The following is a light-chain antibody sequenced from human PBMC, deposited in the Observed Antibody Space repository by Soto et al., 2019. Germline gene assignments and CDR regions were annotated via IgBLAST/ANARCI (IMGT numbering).Light chain of an antibody. Sequence: DIQMTQSPSSLSASVVGIVTITCRAGQTVTDYLNWYQHKPGKAPKLLIYSASTLQTGVPSRFSGSGSGTDFTLTITSLQPEDFGTYYCHQTYSTPQTFGQGTKVDIK. CDR1: QTVTDY. CDR3: HQTYSTPQT. V-gene: IGKV1-39*01. J-gene: IGKJ1*01. CDR2: SAS.